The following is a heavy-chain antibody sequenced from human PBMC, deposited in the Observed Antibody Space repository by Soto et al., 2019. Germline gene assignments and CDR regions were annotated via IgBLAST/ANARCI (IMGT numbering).Heavy chain of an antibody. D-gene: IGHD6-13*01. Sequence: GGSLRLSCAASGFTFSNAWMSWVRQAPGKGLEWVGRIKSKTDGGTTDYAAPVKGRFTISRDDSKNTLYLQMNSLKTEDTAVYYCTTDNAAAGMRDDYWGQGTLVTVSS. CDR1: GFTFSNAW. CDR2: IKSKTDGGTT. J-gene: IGHJ4*02. V-gene: IGHV3-15*01. CDR3: TTDNAAAGMRDDY.